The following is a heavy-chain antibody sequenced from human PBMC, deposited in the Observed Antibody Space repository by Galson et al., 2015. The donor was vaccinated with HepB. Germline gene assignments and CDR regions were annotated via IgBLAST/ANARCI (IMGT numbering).Heavy chain of an antibody. J-gene: IGHJ4*02. D-gene: IGHD3-22*01. CDR1: GFTFTSSA. CDR2: IVVGSGNT. V-gene: IGHV1-58*02. Sequence: SVKVSCKASGFTFTSSAMQWVRQARGQRLEWIGWIVVGSGNTNYAQKFQERVTITRDMSTSTAYMELSSLRSEDTAVYYCAATPLYDSSGYGALDYWGQGTLVTVSS. CDR3: AATPLYDSSGYGALDY.